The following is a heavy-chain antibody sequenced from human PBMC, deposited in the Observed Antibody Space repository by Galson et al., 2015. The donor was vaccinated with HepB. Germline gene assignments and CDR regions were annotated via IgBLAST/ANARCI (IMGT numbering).Heavy chain of an antibody. CDR2: INPKNGDT. V-gene: IGHV1-2*02. CDR1: GYSFTGYH. CDR3: LREVRFLDWLKSMDV. J-gene: IGHJ6*03. Sequence: SVKVSCKASGYSFTGYHIHWVRQAPGQGLEWIGSINPKNGDTEYSQKFQGRVTMTRDTSISTAYLEVSRLRSGDTAVYYCLREVRFLDWLKSMDVWGKGTTVTVAS. D-gene: IGHD3/OR15-3a*01.